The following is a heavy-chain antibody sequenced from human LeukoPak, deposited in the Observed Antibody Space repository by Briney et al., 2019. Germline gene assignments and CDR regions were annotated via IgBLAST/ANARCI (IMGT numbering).Heavy chain of an antibody. V-gene: IGHV3-23*01. Sequence: GGSLRLSCAASGFTFSNYAMTWVRQAPGKGLEWVSSIDESGGTYYADSVKGRFTISRDNSKNTLYLQMNSLRAEDTAVYYCAKDYSVTVVVLFDYWGREPWSPSPQ. CDR2: IDESGGT. D-gene: IGHD3-22*01. J-gene: IGHJ4*02. CDR3: AKDYSVTVVVLFDY. CDR1: GFTFSNYA.